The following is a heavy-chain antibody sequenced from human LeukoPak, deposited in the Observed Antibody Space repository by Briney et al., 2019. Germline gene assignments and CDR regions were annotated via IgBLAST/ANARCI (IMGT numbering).Heavy chain of an antibody. V-gene: IGHV3-7*01. CDR2: IKQDGSEK. Sequence: GGSLRLSCAASGFTFSSYWMSWVRQAPGKGLEWVANIKQDGSEKYYVDSVKGRFTISRDNAKNSLYLQMNSLRAEDTAVYYCARDFRMLGSYRYTDPLYFDYWGQGTLVTVSS. CDR1: GFTFSSYW. CDR3: ARDFRMLGSYRYTDPLYFDY. D-gene: IGHD3-16*02. J-gene: IGHJ4*02.